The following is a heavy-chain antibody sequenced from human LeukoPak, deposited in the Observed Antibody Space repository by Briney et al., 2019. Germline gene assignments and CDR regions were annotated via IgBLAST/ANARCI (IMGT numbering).Heavy chain of an antibody. V-gene: IGHV3-21*01. CDR1: GFTFSSYN. D-gene: IGHD2-8*01. CDR3: ARGDGLIDY. CDR2: ISSGSSYI. J-gene: IGHJ4*02. Sequence: GGSLRLSCAASGFTFSSYNMNWVRQAPGKGLEWVSSISSGSSYIYYADSEKGGLTISRENAKNSLYLQMNSLRAEDTALYYCARGDGLIDYWGQGTLVTVSS.